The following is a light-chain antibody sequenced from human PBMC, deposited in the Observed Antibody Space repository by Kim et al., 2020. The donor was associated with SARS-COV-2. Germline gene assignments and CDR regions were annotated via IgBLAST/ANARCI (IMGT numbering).Light chain of an antibody. CDR2: DTS. V-gene: IGKV3-20*01. J-gene: IGKJ2*03. Sequence: EIVLTQSPGTLSLSPGERATLSCRASQSVSSNKLAWYQQKPGQAPRLLIYDTSSRATGIADRFSGSGSGTDFTLTIARLEPEDSAVYYCQQHGNSPLYSFGQGTKLEI. CDR1: QSVSSNK. CDR3: QQHGNSPLYS.